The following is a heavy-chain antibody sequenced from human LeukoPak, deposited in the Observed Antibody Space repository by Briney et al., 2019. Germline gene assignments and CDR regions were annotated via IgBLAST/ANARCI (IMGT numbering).Heavy chain of an antibody. V-gene: IGHV4-59*01. J-gene: IGHJ4*02. CDR2: IYHSGST. CDR1: GGSISTYY. D-gene: IGHD2/OR15-2a*01. CDR3: AAWQNRLFDY. Sequence: SETLSLTCTVSGGSISTYYWNWIRQPPGKGLEWIGYIYHSGSTNYNPSLQSRVTISVDTSKNQFSLNLNSVTAADTAVYYCAAWQNRLFDYWGQGTLVTVSS.